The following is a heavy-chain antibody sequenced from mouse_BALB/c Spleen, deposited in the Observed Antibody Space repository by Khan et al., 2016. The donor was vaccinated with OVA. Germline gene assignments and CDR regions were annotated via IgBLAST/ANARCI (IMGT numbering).Heavy chain of an antibody. CDR1: GYTFTTYT. CDR3: AREGAYYRSDGWFAY. Sequence: VQLQESGTELARPGASVKMSCKASGYTFTTYTMHWVKQRPGQGLEWIGYISPSRGYTNYNQKFKDKATLTADKSSITAYMQLSSLTSEDSAVYYCAREGAYYRSDGWFAYWGQGTLVTVSA. V-gene: IGHV1-4*01. CDR2: ISPSRGYT. J-gene: IGHJ3*01. D-gene: IGHD2-14*01.